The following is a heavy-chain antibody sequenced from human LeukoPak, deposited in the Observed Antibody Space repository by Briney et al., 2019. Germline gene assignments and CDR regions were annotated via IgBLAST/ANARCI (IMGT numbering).Heavy chain of an antibody. D-gene: IGHD6-13*01. V-gene: IGHV3-21*01. CDR1: GFTFSSYS. Sequence: RGSLSLSCAASGFTFSSYSMNWVRQAPGKGLEWVSSISSSSSYIYYADSVKGRFTISRDNAKNSLYLQMNSLRAEDTAVYYCARVPPIAAAGTFYYGMDVRGQGTTVTVSS. CDR3: ARVPPIAAAGTFYYGMDV. J-gene: IGHJ6*02. CDR2: ISSSSSYI.